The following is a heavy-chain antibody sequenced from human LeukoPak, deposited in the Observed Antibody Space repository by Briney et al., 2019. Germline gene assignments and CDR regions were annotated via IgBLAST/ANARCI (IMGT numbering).Heavy chain of an antibody. V-gene: IGHV3-74*01. D-gene: IGHD4-17*01. CDR2: TNNDGSST. Sequence: PSETLSLTCTVSGGSISSRSYYWGWIRQPPGKGLVWVSRTNNDGSSTSYADSVKGRFTISRDNAKNTLYLQMNSLRAEDTAVYYCASSYGHYYYYYMDVWGKGTTVTVSS. CDR3: ASSYGHYYYYYMDV. J-gene: IGHJ6*03. CDR1: GGSISSRSYY.